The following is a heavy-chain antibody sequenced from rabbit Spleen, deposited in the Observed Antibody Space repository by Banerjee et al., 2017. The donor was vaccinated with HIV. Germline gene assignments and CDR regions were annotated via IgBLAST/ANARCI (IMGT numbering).Heavy chain of an antibody. CDR2: IDIGSGGFT. V-gene: IGHV1S40*01. CDR1: GFSFSSSYW. D-gene: IGHD8-1*01. J-gene: IGHJ6*01. CDR3: ARDTGSSFSSYGMDL. Sequence: QSLEESGGDLVKPGASLTLTCTASGFSFSSSYWICWVRQAPGKGLEWIGCIDIGSGGFTYFASWAKGRFTISKTSSTTVTLQMTSLTAADTATYFCARDTGSSFSSYGMDLWGQGTLVTVS.